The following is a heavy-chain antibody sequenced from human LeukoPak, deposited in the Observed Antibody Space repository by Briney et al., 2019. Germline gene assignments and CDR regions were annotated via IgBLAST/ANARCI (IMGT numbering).Heavy chain of an antibody. J-gene: IGHJ4*02. CDR3: ARSGGGYTATILGYFFDY. CDR2: IYSNGST. Sequence: SETLSLTCSVSGGSVMSYYWSWIRQPPGKGLEWLGYIYSNGSTNFYPSLKSRLTISVDTSKNQISLKLTSVTVADTAVYYCARSGGGYTATILGYFFDYWGQGALVTVSS. V-gene: IGHV4-59*02. CDR1: GGSVMSYY. D-gene: IGHD5-18*01.